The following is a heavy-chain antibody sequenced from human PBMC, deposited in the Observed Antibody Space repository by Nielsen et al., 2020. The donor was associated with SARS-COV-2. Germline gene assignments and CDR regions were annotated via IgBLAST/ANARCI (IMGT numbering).Heavy chain of an antibody. CDR3: AKHSSWEGDAFDI. CDR2: ISWNSGSI. CDR1: GFTFDDYA. J-gene: IGHJ3*02. Sequence: GGSLRLSCAASGFTFDDYAMHWVRQAPGKGLEWVSGISWNSGSIGYADSVKGRFTISRDNAKNSLYLQMNSLRAEDTALYYCAKHSSWEGDAFDIWGQGTMVTVSS. V-gene: IGHV3-9*01. D-gene: IGHD6-13*01.